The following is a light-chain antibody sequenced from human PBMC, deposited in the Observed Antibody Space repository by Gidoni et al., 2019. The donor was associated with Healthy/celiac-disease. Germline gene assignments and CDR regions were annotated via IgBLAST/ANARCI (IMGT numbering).Light chain of an antibody. Sequence: EIVLTQSPATLSLSPGERATLSCRASQSVSSYLAWYQQKPGQAPRLLIYDASTRATCIPARFSGSGSGTDFTLTISSLEPEDFAVYYCQQRSNWPQVTFGGGTKVEIK. CDR3: QQRSNWPQVT. CDR2: DAS. CDR1: QSVSSY. V-gene: IGKV3-11*01. J-gene: IGKJ4*01.